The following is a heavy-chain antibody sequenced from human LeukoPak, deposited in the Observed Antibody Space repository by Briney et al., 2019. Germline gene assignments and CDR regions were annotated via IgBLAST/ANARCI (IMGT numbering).Heavy chain of an antibody. Sequence: ASVKVSCKASGYTFTGYYMHWVRQAPGQGLEWMGWINPNSGGTNYAQKFQGRVTMTRDTSISTAYMELSRLRSEDTAVYYCAREIVGTPWVDYWGQGTLVTVSS. CDR1: GYTFTGYY. V-gene: IGHV1-2*02. D-gene: IGHD1-26*01. J-gene: IGHJ4*02. CDR3: AREIVGTPWVDY. CDR2: INPNSGGT.